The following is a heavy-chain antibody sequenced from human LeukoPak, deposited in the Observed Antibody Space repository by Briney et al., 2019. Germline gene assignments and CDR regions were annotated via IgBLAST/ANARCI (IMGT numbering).Heavy chain of an antibody. D-gene: IGHD3-10*01. CDR3: AKDRGFLKTFDI. V-gene: IGHV3-23*01. CDR2: ISGSGSTT. J-gene: IGHJ3*02. CDR1: GFTFSNYA. Sequence: GGSLRLSCAAPGFTFSNYAMSWVRQAPGKGLEWVSGISGSGSTTYYADSLKGRFTISRDNSKNTLYLQMNSLRAEDTAVYYCAKDRGFLKTFDIWGQGTMVTVSS.